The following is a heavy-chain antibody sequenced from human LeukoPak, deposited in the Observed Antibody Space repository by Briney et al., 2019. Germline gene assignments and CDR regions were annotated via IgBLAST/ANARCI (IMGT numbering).Heavy chain of an antibody. Sequence: PGGSLRLSCAASGFVFRSYWMSWVRQAPGKGLGWVANIQQDGSVQYYADSVKGRFTISRDNAKNSLYLQMNSLSAEDTAVYYCATHDVLTGYPYFDFWGQGTLVAVSS. CDR1: GFVFRSYW. CDR2: IQQDGSVQ. V-gene: IGHV3-7*01. CDR3: ATHDVLTGYPYFDF. J-gene: IGHJ4*02. D-gene: IGHD3-9*01.